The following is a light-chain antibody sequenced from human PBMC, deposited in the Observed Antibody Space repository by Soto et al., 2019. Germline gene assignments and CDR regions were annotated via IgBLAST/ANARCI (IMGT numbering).Light chain of an antibody. V-gene: IGLV2-8*01. CDR2: EVS. J-gene: IGLJ1*01. CDR1: SSDVGGYDY. CDR3: SSYAGYNNGDV. Sequence: QSALTQPPSASGSPGQSVTISCTGTSSDVGGYDYVSWYQQHPGKAPKLMIYEVSKRPSRVPDRFSGSKSGNPASLTVSGLQAEDEAYYYCSSYAGYNNGDVFGTGTKVTVL.